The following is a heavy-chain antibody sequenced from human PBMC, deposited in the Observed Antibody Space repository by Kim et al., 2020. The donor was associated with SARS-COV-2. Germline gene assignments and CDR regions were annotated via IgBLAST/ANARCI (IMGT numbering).Heavy chain of an antibody. J-gene: IGHJ4*02. V-gene: IGHV4-39*01. D-gene: IGHD4-4*01. Sequence: SETLSLTCTVSGGSISSSSYYWGWIRQPPGKGLEWIGSIYYSGSTYYNPSLKSRVTISVDTSKNQFSLKLSSVTAADTAVYYCARQDYTGDYWGQGTLVTVSS. CDR3: ARQDYTGDY. CDR1: GGSISSSSYY. CDR2: IYYSGST.